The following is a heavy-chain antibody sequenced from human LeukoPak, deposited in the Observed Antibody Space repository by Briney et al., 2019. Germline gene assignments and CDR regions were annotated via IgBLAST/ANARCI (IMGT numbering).Heavy chain of an antibody. CDR2: IYPGDSDT. CDR1: GYRFSTYW. CDR3: ARRSSGLDY. Sequence: GESLKISCKGSGYRFSTYWIGWVRQTPGKGLEWMGIIYPGDSDTRYSPSFQGQVTISADKSINTAYLQWSSLQASDTAMYYCARRSSGLDYWGQGTLVAVSS. J-gene: IGHJ4*02. D-gene: IGHD6-19*01. V-gene: IGHV5-51*01.